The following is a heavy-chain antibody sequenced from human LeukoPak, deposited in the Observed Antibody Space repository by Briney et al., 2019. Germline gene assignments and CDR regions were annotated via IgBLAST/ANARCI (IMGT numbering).Heavy chain of an antibody. CDR2: ITGGGGTT. CDR3: ARMREYSGNSYPNFDY. J-gene: IGHJ4*02. D-gene: IGHD1-26*01. CDR1: GFTFSSCA. Sequence: PGASLRLSCAASGFTFSSCAMSWVRQAPGEGLEWVSTITGGGGTTYYADSVKGRFTISRDTSKNTLFLQKNSLRAEDTAVYYCARMREYSGNSYPNFDYWGQGTLVTVSS. V-gene: IGHV3-23*01.